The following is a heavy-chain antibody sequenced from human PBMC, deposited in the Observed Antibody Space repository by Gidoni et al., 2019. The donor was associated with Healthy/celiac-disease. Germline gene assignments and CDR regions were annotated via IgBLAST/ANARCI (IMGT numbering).Heavy chain of an antibody. CDR2: ISAYNGNK. J-gene: IGHJ6*03. CDR1: GYTFPSYG. Sequence: QVQLVQSGAEVKKPGASVKVSCKASGYTFPSYGISWVRQAPGQGLEWMGWISAYNGNKNYAQKLQGRVTMTTETSTSTAYMELRSLRSDDTAVYYCARCGYCSSTSCYTRGSYYYYYMDVWGKGTTVTVSS. D-gene: IGHD2-2*02. CDR3: ARCGYCSSTSCYTRGSYYYYYMDV. V-gene: IGHV1-18*01.